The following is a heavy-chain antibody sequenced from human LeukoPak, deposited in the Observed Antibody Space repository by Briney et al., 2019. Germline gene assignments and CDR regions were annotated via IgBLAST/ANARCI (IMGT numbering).Heavy chain of an antibody. CDR1: GFTFDDYG. V-gene: IGHV3-20*04. D-gene: IGHD3-22*01. CDR2: INWNGGST. Sequence: GGSLRLSCAASGFTFDDYGMSWVRQAPGKGLEWVSGINWNGGSTGYADSVKGRFAISRDNAKNSLYLQMNSLRAEDTAFYYCARDEHYATSRFDYWGQGTLVAVSS. J-gene: IGHJ4*02. CDR3: ARDEHYATSRFDY.